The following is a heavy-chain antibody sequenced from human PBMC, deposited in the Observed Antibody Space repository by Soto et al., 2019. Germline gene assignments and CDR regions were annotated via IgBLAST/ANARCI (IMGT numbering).Heavy chain of an antibody. CDR1: GFTFSSYA. CDR3: AKVPGIAVAGPYDI. V-gene: IGHV3-23*01. D-gene: IGHD6-19*01. CDR2: ISGRGINT. J-gene: IGHJ3*02. Sequence: EVQLLESGGGLVQPGGSLRLSCTASGFTFSSYAMSWVRQAPGKGLEWVSGISGRGINTYYADSVKGRFTISRDNSKNTLSLQMNSLRAEDTAVYYCAKVPGIAVAGPYDIWGQGTMVTLSS.